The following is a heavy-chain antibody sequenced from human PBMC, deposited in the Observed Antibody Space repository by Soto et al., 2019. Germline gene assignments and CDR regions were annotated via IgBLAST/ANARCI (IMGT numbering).Heavy chain of an antibody. CDR1: GYTLNEVA. CDR3: TTYHGDYNFDH. V-gene: IGHV1-24*01. CDR2: FDPDEAET. J-gene: IGHJ5*02. Sequence: ASVKVSCKVSGYTLNEVAMHWVRQAPGKGLEWLGGFDPDEAETIYAQRFQGRVTMTEDTSTDTVYMELSSLRSEDTALYFCTTYHGDYNFDHWGQGTLVTVSS. D-gene: IGHD4-17*01.